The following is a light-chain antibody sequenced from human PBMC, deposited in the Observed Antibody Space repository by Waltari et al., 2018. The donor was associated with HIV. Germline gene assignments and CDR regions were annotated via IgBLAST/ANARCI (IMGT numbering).Light chain of an antibody. CDR3: QSYDSSLNGHVV. CDR1: RSNFGTGYD. J-gene: IGLJ2*01. V-gene: IGLV1-40*01. CDR2: ANI. Sequence: QSVLTQAPSVSGAPGQRVTISCTGSRSNFGTGYDVHWYQQLPGTAPKLLIYANIQRPSGVPARFSGSKSATSASLVITGLQAEDEADYYCQSYDSSLNGHVVFGGGTKVTVL.